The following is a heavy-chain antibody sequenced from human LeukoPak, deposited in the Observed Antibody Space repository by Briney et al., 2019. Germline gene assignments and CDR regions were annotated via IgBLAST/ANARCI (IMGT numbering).Heavy chain of an antibody. V-gene: IGHV4-31*03. D-gene: IGHD2-2*01. Sequence: SQTLSLTCTVSGGSISSGGYYWRWLRQHPGKGLEWIGYIYYSGSTYYHPARESRFTITVETAKNQFSLKLSSVTAADTAVYYCARGLFVVVPAAPDMDVWGKGTTVTVSS. CDR1: GGSISSGGYY. J-gene: IGHJ6*03. CDR2: IYYSGST. CDR3: ARGLFVVVPAAPDMDV.